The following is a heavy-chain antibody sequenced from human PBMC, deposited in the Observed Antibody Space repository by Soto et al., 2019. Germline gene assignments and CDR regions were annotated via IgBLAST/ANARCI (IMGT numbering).Heavy chain of an antibody. D-gene: IGHD3-10*01. CDR3: AREGFYAAGRYSYGYSPPRHYGLDV. Sequence: GASVQVSCKASGYTFTSYDINWVRQTAGQGLEWMGWMSPKTANTGYAQKFQDRVTMTRSTSISTAYMELSSLTSEDTAVYYCAREGFYAAGRYSYGYSPPRHYGLDVWGQGTTGTASS. V-gene: IGHV1-8*01. CDR2: MSPKTANT. J-gene: IGHJ6*02. CDR1: GYTFTSYD.